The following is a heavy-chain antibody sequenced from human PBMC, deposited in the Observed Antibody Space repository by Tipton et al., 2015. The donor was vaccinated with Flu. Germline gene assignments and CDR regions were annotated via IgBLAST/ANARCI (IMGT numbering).Heavy chain of an antibody. Sequence: LVQSSETLSLTCTVSGDSISNYYWGWIRQPAGKGLQWIGRIYTSGSTDYNPSLKGRVTMSVDTSKNQFSLKLSSVTAADTAVYYCATEYRGGGNRYYFDYWGQGTLVTVSS. CDR2: IYTSGST. V-gene: IGHV4-4*07. J-gene: IGHJ4*02. CDR3: ATEYRGGGNRYYFDY. D-gene: IGHD4-23*01. CDR1: GDSISNYY.